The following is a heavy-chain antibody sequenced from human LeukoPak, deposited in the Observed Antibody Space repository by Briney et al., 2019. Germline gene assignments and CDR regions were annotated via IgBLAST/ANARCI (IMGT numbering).Heavy chain of an antibody. CDR2: IKQDGSEK. CDR1: GFTFTNYW. Sequence: GGSLRLSCAAFGFTFTNYWMSWVRQAPGKGLELVANIKQDGSEKTYADSVRGRFTIFRDNAKDSVYLQMNSLRAEDSAIYYCAREGFYFFDFWGQGTLVTVSS. J-gene: IGHJ4*01. CDR3: AREGFYFFDF. V-gene: IGHV3-7*01.